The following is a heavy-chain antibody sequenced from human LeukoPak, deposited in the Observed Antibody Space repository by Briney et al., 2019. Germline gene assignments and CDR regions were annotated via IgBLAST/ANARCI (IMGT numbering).Heavy chain of an antibody. CDR3: ARLLPYSSSPRVGSFYYYYMDV. CDR1: GYTFTSYG. V-gene: IGHV1-18*01. J-gene: IGHJ6*03. Sequence: GASVKVSCKASGYTFTSYGISWVRHAPGQGLEWMGWISAYNGNTNYAQKLQGRVTMTTDTSTSTAYMELRSLRSDDTAVYYCARLLPYSSSPRVGSFYYYYMDVWGKGTTVTVSS. D-gene: IGHD6-6*01. CDR2: ISAYNGNT.